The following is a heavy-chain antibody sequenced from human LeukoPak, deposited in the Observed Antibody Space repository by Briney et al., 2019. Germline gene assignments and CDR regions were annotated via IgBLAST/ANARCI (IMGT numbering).Heavy chain of an antibody. Sequence: SQTLSLTCAISGDSVSSNSAAWNCISPSPSRGLEWLGRTYYRSKWYNDYAVSVKSRITINPDTSKNQFSLQLNSMTPEDTAVYYCARESGISAAGHYYGMDVWGQGTTVTVSS. CDR2: TYYRSKWYN. J-gene: IGHJ6*02. CDR1: GDSVSSNSAA. D-gene: IGHD6-13*01. V-gene: IGHV6-1*01. CDR3: ARESGISAAGHYYGMDV.